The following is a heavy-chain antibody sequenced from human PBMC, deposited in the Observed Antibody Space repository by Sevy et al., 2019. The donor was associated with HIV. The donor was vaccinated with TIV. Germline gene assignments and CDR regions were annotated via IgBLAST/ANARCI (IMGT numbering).Heavy chain of an antibody. J-gene: IGHJ6*02. D-gene: IGHD3-22*01. CDR1: GYTFIRYG. CDR3: ARDRNNYDSTGYPKGMDV. V-gene: IGHV1-18*01. CDR2: ISGSNGDT. Sequence: ASVKVSCKASGYTFIRYGISWVRQAPGQGLEWMGWISGSNGDTNYARKVQGRVIMTTDTSTSTAYMELRSLRSDDTAVYYCARDRNNYDSTGYPKGMDVWGQGTTVTVSS.